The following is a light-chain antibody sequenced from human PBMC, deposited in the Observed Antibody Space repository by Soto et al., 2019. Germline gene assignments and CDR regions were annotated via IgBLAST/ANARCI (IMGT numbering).Light chain of an antibody. CDR1: RSLFYSPHNKSY. J-gene: IGKJ2*01. CDR2: WAS. Sequence: DIVMTQSPDSLAVSLGERATINCTSGRSLFYSPHNKSYLAWYQQKVGQPPQMLIYWASTRESGVPDRFRGRGSGPDFALTISSLRDDDVAVYYCQQYYRAPRSFGQGSKVE. V-gene: IGKV4-1*01. CDR3: QQYYRAPRS.